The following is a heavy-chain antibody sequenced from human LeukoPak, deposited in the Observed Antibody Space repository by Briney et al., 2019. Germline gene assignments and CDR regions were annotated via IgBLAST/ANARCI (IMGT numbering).Heavy chain of an antibody. J-gene: IGHJ4*02. CDR3: HLVRGGGYFDY. Sequence: SETLSLTCAVYGGSFSGYYWSWIGQPPGKGLEWIGEINHSGSTNYNPSLKSRVTISVDTSKNQFSLKLSSVTAADTAVYYCHLVRGGGYFDYWGLGTLVTVSS. D-gene: IGHD3-10*01. V-gene: IGHV4-34*01. CDR1: GGSFSGYY. CDR2: INHSGST.